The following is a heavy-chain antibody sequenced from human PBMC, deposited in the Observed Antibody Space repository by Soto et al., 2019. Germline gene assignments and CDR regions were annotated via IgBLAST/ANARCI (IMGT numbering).Heavy chain of an antibody. V-gene: IGHV3-30*18. Sequence: QVQLVESGGGVVQPGRSLRLSCAASGFTFSSYGMHWVRQAPGKGLEWVAVISYDGSNKYYADSVKGRFTISRDNSKNTLYVQVNSLRAEDRAVYYCAKGDVGTSMAMAFDYWGQGTLVTVSS. CDR2: ISYDGSNK. CDR1: GFTFSSYG. CDR3: AKGDVGTSMAMAFDY. J-gene: IGHJ4*02. D-gene: IGHD5-18*01.